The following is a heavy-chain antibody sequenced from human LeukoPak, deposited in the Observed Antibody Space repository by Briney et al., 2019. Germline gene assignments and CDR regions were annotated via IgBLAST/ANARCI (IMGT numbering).Heavy chain of an antibody. D-gene: IGHD3-16*02. V-gene: IGHV4-34*09. Sequence: SETLSLTCAVYGGSFSGYYWSWIRQPPGKGLEWIGFIYYSGSTYYNPSLKSRVTFSVDTSKNQFSLKLSSVNAADTAVYYCARAVYDYIWGSYRFDYWGQGTLVTVSS. CDR3: ARAVYDYIWGSYRFDY. J-gene: IGHJ4*02. CDR1: GGSFSGYY. CDR2: IYYSGST.